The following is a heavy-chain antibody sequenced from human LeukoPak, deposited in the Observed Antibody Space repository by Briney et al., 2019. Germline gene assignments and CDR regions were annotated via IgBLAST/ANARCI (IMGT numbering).Heavy chain of an antibody. CDR1: GGTFSSYA. V-gene: IGHV1-69*13. D-gene: IGHD3-10*01. CDR2: IIPIFGTA. J-gene: IGHJ6*03. CDR3: ARGPSITMIRGGQWYYYMDV. Sequence: SVKVSCKASGGTFSSYAISWVRQAPGQGLEWMGGIIPIFGTANYAQKFQGRVTITADESTNTVYMELSSLRSEDTAVYYCARGPSITMIRGGQWYYYMDVWGKGTTVTISS.